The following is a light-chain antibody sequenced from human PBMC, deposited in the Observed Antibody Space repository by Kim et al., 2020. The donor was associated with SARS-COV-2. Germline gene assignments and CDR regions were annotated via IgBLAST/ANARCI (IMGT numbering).Light chain of an antibody. CDR2: DVS. CDR1: SSDVGGYNY. CDR3: SSYTSSSLYV. Sequence: GQSITISCTGTSSDVGGYNYVSWYQQHPGKAPKLMIYDVSNRPSGGSNRFSGSKSGNTASLTISGLQAEDEADYYCSSYTSSSLYVFGTGTKVTVL. V-gene: IGLV2-14*03. J-gene: IGLJ1*01.